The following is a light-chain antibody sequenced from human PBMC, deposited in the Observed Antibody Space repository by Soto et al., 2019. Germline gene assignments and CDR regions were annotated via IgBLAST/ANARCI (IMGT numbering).Light chain of an antibody. V-gene: IGKV3-20*01. CDR1: QSVSSSY. J-gene: IGKJ5*01. Sequence: EIVLTQSPGTLSLSPGERATLSCSATQSVSSSYLAWYQQKPGQAPRLLIYGASGRATGIPDRFSGSGSGTDFTLTISRLEPEDFAVYYCQQYGSSSITFGQGTRLETK. CDR3: QQYGSSSIT. CDR2: GAS.